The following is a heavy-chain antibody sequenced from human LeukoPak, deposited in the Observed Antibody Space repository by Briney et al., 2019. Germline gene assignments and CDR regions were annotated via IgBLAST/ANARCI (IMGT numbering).Heavy chain of an antibody. CDR3: AGGMPDHDCWSGYYDAFDI. CDR2: IYTSGST. CDR1: GGSISSGSYY. Sequence: SETLSLTCTVSGGSISSGSYYWSWIRQPAGKGLEWIGRIYTSGSTNYNPSLKSRVTISVDTSKNQFSLKLSSVTAADTAVYYCAGGMPDHDCWSGYYDAFDIWGQGTMVTVSS. J-gene: IGHJ3*02. V-gene: IGHV4-61*02. D-gene: IGHD3-3*01.